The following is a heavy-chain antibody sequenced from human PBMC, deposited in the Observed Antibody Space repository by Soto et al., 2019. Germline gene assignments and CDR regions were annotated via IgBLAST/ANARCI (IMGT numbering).Heavy chain of an antibody. J-gene: IGHJ2*01. CDR2: IWHDGSNQ. Sequence: QVQLVESGGGVVQSGGSLRLSCAASGFTFGNFGIHWVRQAPGKGLDWVAFIWHDGSNQYYTDSVKGRFTISRENSRNTVCLQMNSLGGEDTAVYHCASDYRCDTDLWGRGTLVTVSS. CDR1: GFTFGNFG. V-gene: IGHV3-33*01. CDR3: ASDYRCDTDL. D-gene: IGHD2-21*02.